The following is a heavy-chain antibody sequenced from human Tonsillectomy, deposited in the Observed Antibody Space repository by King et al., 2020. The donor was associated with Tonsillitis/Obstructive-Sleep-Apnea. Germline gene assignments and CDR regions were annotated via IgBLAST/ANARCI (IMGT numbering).Heavy chain of an antibody. CDR3: ARDLPIVVFTAAIKGGFDY. V-gene: IGHV3-30*04. CDR1: GFTFSYYA. CDR2: ISYDGDNK. Sequence: VQLVESGGGVVQPGRSLRLSCAASGFTFSYYAMHWVRQAPGKGLEWVAVISYDGDNKYYADSVKGRFTISRDKSKNTLYLKMNSLRAEDTAVYYCARDLPIVVFTAAIKGGFDYWGQGTLVTVSS. J-gene: IGHJ4*02. D-gene: IGHD2-2*02.